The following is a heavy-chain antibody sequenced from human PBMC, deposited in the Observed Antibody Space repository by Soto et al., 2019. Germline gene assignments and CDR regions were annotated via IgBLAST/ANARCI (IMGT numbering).Heavy chain of an antibody. CDR3: ARDVAAAVDY. Sequence: SETLSLTCTVSGGSINSGGYYWNWIRQHPGKGLEWIGYIYYSGSTYYNPSLKSRVTISVDTSKNQFSLKLSSVTAADTAVYYCARDVAAAVDYWGQGTLVTVSS. D-gene: IGHD2-2*01. J-gene: IGHJ4*02. CDR2: IYYSGST. V-gene: IGHV4-31*03. CDR1: GGSINSGGYY.